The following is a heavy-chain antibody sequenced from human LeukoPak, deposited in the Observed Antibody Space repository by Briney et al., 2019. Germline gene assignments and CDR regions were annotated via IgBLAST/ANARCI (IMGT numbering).Heavy chain of an antibody. Sequence: PGGSLRLSCAASGFTFSGYAMSWVRQTPGKGLEWVSGISGDGGTTYYADSVKGRFTISRDNSKNTVYLQMNSLRAEDTAVYYCARQVRVSGYWGQGALVTVSS. J-gene: IGHJ4*02. D-gene: IGHD2-21*01. CDR3: ARQVRVSGY. CDR2: ISGDGGTT. CDR1: GFTFSGYA. V-gene: IGHV3-23*01.